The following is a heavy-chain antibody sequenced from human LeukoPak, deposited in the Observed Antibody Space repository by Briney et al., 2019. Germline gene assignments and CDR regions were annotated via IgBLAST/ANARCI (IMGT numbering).Heavy chain of an antibody. Sequence: SVKVSCKASGGTFSSYAISWERQAPGQGLEWMGGIIPIFGTANYAQKFQGRVTITADESTSTAYMELSSLRSEDTAVYYCARDGNWNYGGYYYYGMDVWGQGTTVTVSS. CDR1: GGTFSSYA. D-gene: IGHD1-7*01. CDR2: IIPIFGTA. J-gene: IGHJ6*02. V-gene: IGHV1-69*13. CDR3: ARDGNWNYGGYYYYGMDV.